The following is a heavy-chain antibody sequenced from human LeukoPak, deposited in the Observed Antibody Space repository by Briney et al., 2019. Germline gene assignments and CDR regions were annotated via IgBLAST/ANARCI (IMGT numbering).Heavy chain of an antibody. CDR1: GFTFSSYW. Sequence: GGSLRLSCAASGFTFSSYWMSWVRQAPGKGLEWVANIKQDGSERYYVDSVKGRFTISRDNAKNSLYLQMNSLRAEDTAVYYCATGMVGRLNPLDYWGQGTLVTVSS. J-gene: IGHJ4*02. CDR2: IKQDGSER. CDR3: ATGMVGRLNPLDY. V-gene: IGHV3-7*01. D-gene: IGHD1-26*01.